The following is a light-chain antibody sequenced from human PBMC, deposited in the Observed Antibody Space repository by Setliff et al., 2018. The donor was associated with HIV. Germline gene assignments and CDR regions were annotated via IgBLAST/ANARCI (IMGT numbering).Light chain of an antibody. CDR3: TSYSSRSTPYV. CDR2: EVS. Sequence: LTQPASVSGSPGQSITISCTGTSSDVGGFNYVSWYQHHPGKAPKLMIYEVSNRPSGVSNRFSGSNSGYTASLTISGLQAEDEADYYCTSYSSRSTPYVFGTGTKVTVL. J-gene: IGLJ1*01. CDR1: SSDVGGFNY. V-gene: IGLV2-14*01.